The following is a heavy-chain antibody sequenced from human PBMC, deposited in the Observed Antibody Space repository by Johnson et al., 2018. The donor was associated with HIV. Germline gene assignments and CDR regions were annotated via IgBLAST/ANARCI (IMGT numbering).Heavy chain of an antibody. CDR3: GRSSSYWGHDAFDI. CDR1: GFTFDDYG. CDR2: ISYDGSNI. V-gene: IGHV3-30*03. D-gene: IGHD3-16*01. Sequence: QVQLVESGGGVVRPGGSLRLSCAASGFTFDDYGMSWVRQAPGKGLEWVALISYDGSNIYYADSVKGRFTISRDNSKNTLFLQMSGLTAEDTAVYYCGRSSSYWGHDAFDIWGQGTMVTVSS. J-gene: IGHJ3*02.